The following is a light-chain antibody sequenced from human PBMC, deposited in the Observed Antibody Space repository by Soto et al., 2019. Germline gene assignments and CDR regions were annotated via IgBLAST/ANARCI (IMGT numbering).Light chain of an antibody. J-gene: IGLJ3*02. CDR2: EVS. V-gene: IGLV2-8*01. CDR1: SSDVGAYNY. Sequence: QSVLTQPPSASGSPGQSVTISCTGTSSDVGAYNYVSWYQQHPGKAPKLMISEVSKRPSGVPDRFSGSKSGNTASLIVSGLQAEDEADYYCSSYAGSFHLVFGGGTKVTVL. CDR3: SSYAGSFHLV.